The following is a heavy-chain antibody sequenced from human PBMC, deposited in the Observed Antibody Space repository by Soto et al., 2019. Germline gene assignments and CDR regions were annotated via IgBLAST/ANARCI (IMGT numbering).Heavy chain of an antibody. D-gene: IGHD2-2*03. J-gene: IGHJ6*02. Sequence: QVQLVQSGDEVKKPGASVKVSCKASGYIFVNYGIAWVRQAPGQGLEWMGWISPYTGNTHSASKVQGRLTMTTATSTSTAYMDLGSLTSADTAVYYCVRVDIYVTPTPQDVWGQGTTVTVSS. CDR1: GYIFVNYG. CDR3: VRVDIYVTPTPQDV. CDR2: ISPYTGNT. V-gene: IGHV1-18*01.